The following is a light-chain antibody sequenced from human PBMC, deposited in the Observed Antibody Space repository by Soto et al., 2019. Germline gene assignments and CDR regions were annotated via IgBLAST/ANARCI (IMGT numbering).Light chain of an antibody. CDR3: QQYYSYPRT. CDR1: QGIDSS. Sequence: DIQMTQSPSTLSASVGDRVTISCRASQGIDSSLAWYQQKPGKAPKLLIYKASTLKSGVPSRFSGSGSGTEFTLTISSLQPDDFATYYCQQYYSYPRTFGQGTKVDIK. J-gene: IGKJ1*01. V-gene: IGKV1-5*03. CDR2: KAS.